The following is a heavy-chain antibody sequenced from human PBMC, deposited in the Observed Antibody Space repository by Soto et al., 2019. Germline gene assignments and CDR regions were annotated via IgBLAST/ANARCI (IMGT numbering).Heavy chain of an antibody. J-gene: IGHJ6*02. CDR1: RDSLTRYW. CDR3: ARHMAMGYRREPYYYYGMDV. Sequence: VGALKISDKGSRDSLTRYWRGWERQINGKVLVWMVLIYLADSDTRSSPSFQGQVPISADKSISTAYLQWSILKAADTAMHYCARHMAMGYRREPYYYYGMDVWGQGTTVTVSS. V-gene: IGHV5-51*01. D-gene: IGHD5-18*01. CDR2: IYLADSDT.